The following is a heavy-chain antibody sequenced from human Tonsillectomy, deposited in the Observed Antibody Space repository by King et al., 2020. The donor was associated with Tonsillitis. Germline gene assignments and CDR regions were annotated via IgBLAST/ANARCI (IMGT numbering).Heavy chain of an antibody. J-gene: IGHJ4*02. CDR1: GFTFSSYA. V-gene: IGHV3-23*04. CDR2: ISRSGGST. D-gene: IGHD6-13*01. CDR3: PTGQSYSSSWYTFDY. Sequence: VQLVESGGGLVQPGGSLRLSCAASGFTFSSYAMSWVRQAPGKGLEWVSGISRSGGSTYYADSVKGRFTISRDNSKNTLYLQMNSLRAEDTAGYYCPTGQSYSSSWYTFDYWGQGTLVTVSS.